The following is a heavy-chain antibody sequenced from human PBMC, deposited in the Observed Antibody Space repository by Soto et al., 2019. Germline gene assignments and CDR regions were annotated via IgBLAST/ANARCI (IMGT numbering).Heavy chain of an antibody. CDR2: IIPTFGTT. D-gene: IGHD6-19*01. CDR3: ARDTLRGSGWYGDAFDI. Sequence: GASVKVSCKASGGTFSSYAISWVRQAPGQGLEWMGGIIPTFGTTDYAQKLQGRVTMTTDTSTSTAYMELRSLRSDDTAVYYCARDTLRGSGWYGDAFDIWGQGTMVTVSS. V-gene: IGHV1-69*05. CDR1: GGTFSSYA. J-gene: IGHJ3*02.